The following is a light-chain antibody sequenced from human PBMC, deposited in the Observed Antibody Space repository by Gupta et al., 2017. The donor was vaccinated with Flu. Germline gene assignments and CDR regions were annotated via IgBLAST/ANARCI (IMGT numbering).Light chain of an antibody. V-gene: IGLV3-9*01. CDR2: RDS. Sequence: SYQLTDPLTVSVALGRTARITCGGNNNGSKNVHWYQQKTGQAPVLVIYRDSNRPSAIPARFSGSTSGNTATLTISSAKAADEADYYCQVWDSSTAYVFGTGTKVTVL. CDR3: QVWDSSTAYV. CDR1: NNGSKN. J-gene: IGLJ1*01.